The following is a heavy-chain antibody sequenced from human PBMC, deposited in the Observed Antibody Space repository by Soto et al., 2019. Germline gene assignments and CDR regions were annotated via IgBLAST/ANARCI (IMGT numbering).Heavy chain of an antibody. CDR1: GGSISSYY. Sequence: QVQLQESGPGLVKPSETLSLTCTVSGGSISSYYWSWIRQPPGKGLEWIGYIYYGGSTNYNPSLKXRXTXXVDTSKNQFSLKLSSVTASDTAVYYCASGGSYYDYWGQGTLVTVSS. V-gene: IGHV4-59*08. CDR2: IYYGGST. CDR3: ASGGSYYDY. J-gene: IGHJ4*02. D-gene: IGHD1-26*01.